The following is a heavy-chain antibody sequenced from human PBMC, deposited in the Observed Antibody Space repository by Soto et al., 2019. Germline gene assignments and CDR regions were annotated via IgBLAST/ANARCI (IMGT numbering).Heavy chain of an antibody. CDR1: GASVTSGNYY. V-gene: IGHV4-61*01. Sequence: PSETLSLTCSVSGASVTSGNYYWSWVRQPPGKRLEWIGNIWYGGTTNYNPSLNSRVNIERDTSKNQFSLKLTSVTAADTAIYYCARYFYSSRGEKWFDPWGQGTPVTVSS. CDR3: ARYFYSSRGEKWFDP. J-gene: IGHJ5*02. CDR2: IWYGGTT. D-gene: IGHD3-22*01.